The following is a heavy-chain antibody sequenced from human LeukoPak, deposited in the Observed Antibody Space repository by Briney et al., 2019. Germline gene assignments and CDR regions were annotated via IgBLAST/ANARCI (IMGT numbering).Heavy chain of an antibody. CDR3: ARDRGDYYDSSGGYYFDY. J-gene: IGHJ4*02. CDR2: IYYSGST. CDR1: GGSISSGGYY. D-gene: IGHD3-22*01. Sequence: PSETLSLTCTVSGGSISSGGYYWSWIRQHPGKGLEWIGYIYYSGSTYYNPSLKSRVTTSVDTSKNQFSLKLSSVTAADTAVYYCARDRGDYYDSSGGYYFDYWGQGTLVTVSS. V-gene: IGHV4-31*03.